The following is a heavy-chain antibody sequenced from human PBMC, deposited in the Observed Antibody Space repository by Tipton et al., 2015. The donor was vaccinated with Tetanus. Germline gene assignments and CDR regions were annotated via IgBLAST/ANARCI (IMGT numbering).Heavy chain of an antibody. V-gene: IGHV3-15*01. CDR3: TTDSLNYYDSTGYYFY. CDR2: IQSQPEGGST. Sequence: SLRLSCAVSGFSFSNSWMSWVRQAPGRGLEWVGRIQSQPEGGSTVYGAAVKGRVTISRDNSKSTIYLQMNSLQADDTAVYYCTTDSLNYYDSTGYYFYWGQGTRVTVSS. CDR1: GFSFSNSW. J-gene: IGHJ4*02. D-gene: IGHD3-22*01.